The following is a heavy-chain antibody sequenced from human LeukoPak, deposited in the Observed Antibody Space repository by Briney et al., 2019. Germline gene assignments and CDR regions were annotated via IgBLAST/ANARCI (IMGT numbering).Heavy chain of an antibody. CDR1: GFTFSSYW. CDR2: IKQDGSEK. CDR3: ASRSKYSGYDYFFDY. Sequence: GGSLRLSCAASGFTFSSYWMSWVRQAPGKGLEWVANIKQDGSEKYYVDSVKGRFTISRDNAKNSLYLQMNSLRAEDTAVYYCASRSKYSGYDYFFDYWGQGTLVTVSS. J-gene: IGHJ4*02. V-gene: IGHV3-7*01. D-gene: IGHD5-12*01.